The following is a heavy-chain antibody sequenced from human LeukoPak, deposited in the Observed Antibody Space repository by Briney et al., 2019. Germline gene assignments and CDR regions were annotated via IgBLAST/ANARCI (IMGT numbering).Heavy chain of an antibody. CDR1: GFTFSSYS. V-gene: IGHV3-21*01. CDR2: ISSSSSYI. J-gene: IGHJ4*02. Sequence: GGSLRLSCAASGFTFSSYSMNWVRQAPGKGLEWASFISSSSSYIYYADSMKGRFTISRDNAKNSLYLQMNSLRAEDTAVYYCARNFGGGDSSGPYSWGQGTQVTVSS. D-gene: IGHD3-22*01. CDR3: ARNFGGGDSSGPYS.